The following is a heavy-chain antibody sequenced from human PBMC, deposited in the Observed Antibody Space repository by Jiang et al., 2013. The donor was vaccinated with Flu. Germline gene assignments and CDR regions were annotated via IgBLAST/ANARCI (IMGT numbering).Heavy chain of an antibody. CDR3: ARPRAAAGHDAFDI. Sequence: KPSETLSLTCTVSGGSISSYYWSWIRQPPGKGLEWIGYIYYTGSTNYNPSLKSRVTISVDTSKSQFSLRLSSLTAADTAVYYCARPRAAAGHDAFDIWGQGTMVTVSS. D-gene: IGHD6-13*01. V-gene: IGHV4-59*08. J-gene: IGHJ3*02. CDR2: IYYTGST. CDR1: GGSISSYY.